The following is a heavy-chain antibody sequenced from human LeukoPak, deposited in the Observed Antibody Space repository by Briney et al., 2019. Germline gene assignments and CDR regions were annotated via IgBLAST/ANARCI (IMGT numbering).Heavy chain of an antibody. CDR2: IKQDGSEK. CDR3: ARDLVATIDY. J-gene: IGHJ4*02. Sequence: GGSLRLSCAASGFTFSSYWVSWVRQAPGKGLEWVANIKQDGSEKYYVDSVKGRFTISRDNAKNSLYLQMNSLRAEDTAVYYCARDLVATIDYWGQGTLVTVSS. D-gene: IGHD5-12*01. CDR1: GFTFSSYW. V-gene: IGHV3-7*01.